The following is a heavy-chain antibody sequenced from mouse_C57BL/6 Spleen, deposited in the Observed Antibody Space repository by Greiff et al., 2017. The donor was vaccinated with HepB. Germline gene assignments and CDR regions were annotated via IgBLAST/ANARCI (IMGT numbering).Heavy chain of an antibody. CDR1: GYTFTSYG. CDR2: IYPRSGNT. V-gene: IGHV1-81*01. Sequence: VQLVESGAELARPGASVKLSCKASGYTFTSYGISWVKQRTGQGLEWIGEIYPRSGNTYYNEKFKGKATLTADKSSSTAYMELRSLTSEDSAVYFCARRDYYGSSVGGYFDVWGTGTTVTVSS. CDR3: ARRDYYGSSVGGYFDV. J-gene: IGHJ1*03. D-gene: IGHD1-1*01.